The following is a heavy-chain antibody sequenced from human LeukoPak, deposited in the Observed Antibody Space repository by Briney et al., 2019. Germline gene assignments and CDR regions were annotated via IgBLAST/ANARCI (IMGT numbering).Heavy chain of an antibody. D-gene: IGHD1-1*01. CDR2: ISGNGRST. Sequence: GRSLRLSCAGSGFTFSSFGMSWVRQGPGKGLEWVSGISGNGRSTYYADSVKGRFTISRDNSRNTLYLQMNSLRAEDTALYYCAARSGISPYYIDYWGQGTLVTVSS. CDR1: GFTFSSFG. V-gene: IGHV3-23*01. CDR3: AARSGISPYYIDY. J-gene: IGHJ4*02.